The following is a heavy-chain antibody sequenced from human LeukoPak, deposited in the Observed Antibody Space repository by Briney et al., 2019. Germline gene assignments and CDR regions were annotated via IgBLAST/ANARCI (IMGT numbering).Heavy chain of an antibody. CDR3: ARDIVDSIGYYGNDF. Sequence: GGSLRLSCAASGFTFSSYGMHWVRPAPGKGLEWVAFIRYDGSNKYYADSVKGRFTISRDNSKNTVYLQMNSLRAEDTAEYYCARDIVDSIGYYGNDFWGQGTLVTVSS. J-gene: IGHJ4*02. D-gene: IGHD3-22*01. CDR2: IRYDGSNK. CDR1: GFTFSSYG. V-gene: IGHV3-30*02.